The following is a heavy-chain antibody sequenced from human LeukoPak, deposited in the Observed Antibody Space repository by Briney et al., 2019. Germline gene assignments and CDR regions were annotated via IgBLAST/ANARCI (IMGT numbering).Heavy chain of an antibody. CDR1: GFTFSSYG. D-gene: IGHD5-12*01. Sequence: GGSLRLSCAASGFTFSSYGMHWVRQAPGKGLEWVAVISYDGSNKYYADSVKGRFTISRDNSKNTLYLQMNSLRAEDTAVYYCAKDLEMATIRSDYWGQGTLVTVSS. J-gene: IGHJ4*02. CDR2: ISYDGSNK. V-gene: IGHV3-30*18. CDR3: AKDLEMATIRSDY.